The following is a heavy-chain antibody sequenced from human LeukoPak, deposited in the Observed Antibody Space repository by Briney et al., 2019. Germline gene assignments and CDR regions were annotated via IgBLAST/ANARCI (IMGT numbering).Heavy chain of an antibody. V-gene: IGHV4-61*01. J-gene: IGHJ4*02. CDR1: GGSVSSGSYY. CDR2: IYYSGST. CDR3: ARDPGYSSGWHKFDY. D-gene: IGHD6-19*01. Sequence: SETLSLTCTVSGGSVSSGSYYWSWIRLSPGKGLEWIGYIYYSGSTNYNPSLKSRVTISVDTSKNQFSLKLSSVTAADTAVYYCARDPGYSSGWHKFDYWGQGTLVTVSS.